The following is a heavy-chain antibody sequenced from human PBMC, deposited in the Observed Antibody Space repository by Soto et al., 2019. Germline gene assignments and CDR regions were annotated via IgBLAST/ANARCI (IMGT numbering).Heavy chain of an antibody. V-gene: IGHV3-33*01. CDR3: ARVWKRGYSKYGMDV. CDR1: GFTFSSYG. D-gene: IGHD6-13*01. J-gene: IGHJ6*02. CDR2: IWYDGSNK. Sequence: QVQLVESGGGVVQPGRSLRLSCAASGFTFSSYGMHWVRQAPDKGLEWVAVIWYDGSNKYYADSVKGRFTISRDNSKNTLYLQMNSLRAEDTAVYYCARVWKRGYSKYGMDVWGQGTTVTVSS.